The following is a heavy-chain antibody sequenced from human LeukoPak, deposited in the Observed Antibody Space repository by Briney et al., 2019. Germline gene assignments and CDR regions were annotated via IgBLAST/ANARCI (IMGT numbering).Heavy chain of an antibody. CDR3: ARVVVATIYQFDH. Sequence: SETLSLTCTVSGDSITSAGYYWTWVRQYPGKGLEWIGYIYNAGSTYYNPSLKSRVTTSLDTSKNQFSLRLSSVTAADTAVYYCARVVVATIYQFDHWGQGTLLTVSS. V-gene: IGHV4-31*03. CDR2: IYNAGST. CDR1: GDSITSAGYY. D-gene: IGHD2-21*01. J-gene: IGHJ4*02.